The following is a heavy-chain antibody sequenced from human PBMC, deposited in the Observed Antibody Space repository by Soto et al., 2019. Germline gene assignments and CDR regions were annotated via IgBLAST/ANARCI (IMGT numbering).Heavy chain of an antibody. CDR2: ISYSGSA. D-gene: IGHD1-26*01. CDR1: GGPMRNYY. V-gene: IGHV4-59*01. J-gene: IGHJ6*02. CDR3: ARDQPSGNSYYYGMDV. Sequence: PSETLSLTCNVSGGPMRNYYWTWIRQPPGKGLEWIGYISYSGSANYNPPLRSRVTISLDTSKNQFSLKLKSVTAADMAVYYCARDQPSGNSYYYGMDVWGQGTTVTVSS.